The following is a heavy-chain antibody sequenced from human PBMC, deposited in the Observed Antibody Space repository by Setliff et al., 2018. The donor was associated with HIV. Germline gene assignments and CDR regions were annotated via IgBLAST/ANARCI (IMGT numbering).Heavy chain of an antibody. Sequence: LRLSCAASGFTFSSYAMIWVCQAPGKGLVWVSTISADGERTYYPDSVKGRFTISRDNSNNALHLQMHSVTAEDKAVYYCAKGRVFGAANYFEYWGQGTPVTVSS. CDR2: ISADGERT. J-gene: IGHJ4*02. D-gene: IGHD3-3*01. CDR3: AKGRVFGAANYFEY. V-gene: IGHV3-23*01. CDR1: GFTFSSYA.